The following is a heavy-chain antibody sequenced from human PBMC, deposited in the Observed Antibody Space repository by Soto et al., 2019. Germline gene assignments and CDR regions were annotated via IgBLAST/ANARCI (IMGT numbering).Heavy chain of an antibody. Sequence: QVQLVESGGGVVQPGRSLTLSCAASGFTFSTYAMQWVRQAPGKGLAWVAGIWCDGTSKFYADFVRGRFTISRDNSNNTLYLQLNSLRPDDTAVYYCARCPLTSDAFDIWGQGTTVTVSS. CDR1: GFTFSTYA. CDR3: ARCPLTSDAFDI. V-gene: IGHV3-33*01. J-gene: IGHJ3*02. CDR2: IWCDGTSK.